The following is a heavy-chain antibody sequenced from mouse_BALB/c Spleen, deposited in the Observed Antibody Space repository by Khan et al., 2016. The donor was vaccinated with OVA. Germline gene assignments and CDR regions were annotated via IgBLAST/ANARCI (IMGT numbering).Heavy chain of an antibody. J-gene: IGHJ4*01. CDR1: GFSLTGYG. V-gene: IGHV2-6-7*01. D-gene: IGHD2-10*01. CDR2: IWGDGST. CDR3: ARAYYGNYREAMDY. Sequence: VELVESGPGLVAPSQSLSITCTVSGFSLTGYGVNWVRQPPGKGLEWLGMIWGDGSTDYNSALKSRLNLSKDNSKSQVFLKMNSLQTDDTARYYCARAYYGNYREAMDYWGQGTSVIVSS.